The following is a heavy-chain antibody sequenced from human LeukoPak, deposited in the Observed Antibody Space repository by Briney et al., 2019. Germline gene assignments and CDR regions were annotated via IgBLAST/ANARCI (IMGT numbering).Heavy chain of an antibody. V-gene: IGHV3-23*01. CDR3: SRGQPFGGY. J-gene: IGHJ4*02. Sequence: QSGGSLRLSCAASGFTFSSYAITWVRQAPGKGLEWVSAVSSNGAKTYYADSVKGRFTISRDNYKNMVFLQMNSLRAEDTAVYYCSRGQPFGGYWGQGTLVTVSS. CDR1: GFTFSSYA. D-gene: IGHD2-15*01. CDR2: VSSNGAKT.